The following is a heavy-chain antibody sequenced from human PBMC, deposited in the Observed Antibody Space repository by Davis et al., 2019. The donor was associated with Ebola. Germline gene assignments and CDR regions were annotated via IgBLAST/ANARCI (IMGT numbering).Heavy chain of an antibody. CDR3: ARGSQTYSNSWYYFDY. D-gene: IGHD5-18*01. Sequence: GESLKISCAASGFTFSSYAMHWVRQAPGKGLEWVAVISYDGSNKYYADSVKGRFTISRDNSKNTLYLQMNSLRAEDTAVYYCARGSQTYSNSWYYFDYWGQGTLVTVSS. CDR1: GFTFSSYA. J-gene: IGHJ4*02. CDR2: ISYDGSNK. V-gene: IGHV3-30*04.